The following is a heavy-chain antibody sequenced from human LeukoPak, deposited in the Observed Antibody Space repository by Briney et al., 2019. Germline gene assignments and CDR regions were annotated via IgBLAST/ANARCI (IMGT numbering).Heavy chain of an antibody. V-gene: IGHV3-74*01. CDR1: GFTFSSHW. CDR3: ARDGRVGADGTILDY. Sequence: GGSLRLSCAASGFTFSSHWMHWVRQAPGKGLVWVSRLNSDGSRTDYADSVKGRFTISRDNAKNTLYLQMNSLRAEDTAVYSCARDGRVGADGTILDYWGQGTLVTVYS. D-gene: IGHD6-13*01. J-gene: IGHJ4*02. CDR2: LNSDGSRT.